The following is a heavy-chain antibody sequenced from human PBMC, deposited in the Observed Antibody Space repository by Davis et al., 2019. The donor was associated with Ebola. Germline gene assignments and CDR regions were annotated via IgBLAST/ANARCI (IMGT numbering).Heavy chain of an antibody. D-gene: IGHD3-3*01. J-gene: IGHJ6*02. CDR3: ARMYYDFWSGSYGMDV. Sequence: GSLRLSCAASGFTFSSYWMHWVRQAPGKGLVWVSRINSDGSSTSYADSVKGRFTISRDNAKNTLYLQMNSLRAEDTAVYYCARMYYDFWSGSYGMDVGGQGTTVTVSS. V-gene: IGHV3-74*01. CDR1: GFTFSSYW. CDR2: INSDGSST.